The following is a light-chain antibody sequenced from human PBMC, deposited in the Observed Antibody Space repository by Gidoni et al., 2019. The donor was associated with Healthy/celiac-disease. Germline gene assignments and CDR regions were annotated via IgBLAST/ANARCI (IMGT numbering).Light chain of an antibody. CDR3: QQRSNWPPVT. CDR2: GAS. Sequence: EIVLTQSPATLSLSPGERATLSCRARQSVSSYLAWYQQKPGQAPRLLIYGASNRATGIPARFSGSGSGTDFTLTISSLEPEDFAVYYCQQRSNWPPVTFGGGTKVEIK. V-gene: IGKV3-11*01. J-gene: IGKJ4*01. CDR1: QSVSSY.